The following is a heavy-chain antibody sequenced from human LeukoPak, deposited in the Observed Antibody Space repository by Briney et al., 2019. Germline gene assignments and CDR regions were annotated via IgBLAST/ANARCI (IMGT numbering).Heavy chain of an antibody. J-gene: IGHJ5*02. V-gene: IGHV4-59*12. D-gene: IGHD5-18*01. CDR2: IYYSGST. Sequence: SETLSLTCTVSGGSISSYYWSWIRQPPGKGLEWIGYIYYSGSTNYNPSLKSRVIISIDTSKNQFSLKLSSVTAADTAVYYCARDDTAVITNWFDPWGQGTLVTVSS. CDR1: GGSISSYY. CDR3: ARDDTAVITNWFDP.